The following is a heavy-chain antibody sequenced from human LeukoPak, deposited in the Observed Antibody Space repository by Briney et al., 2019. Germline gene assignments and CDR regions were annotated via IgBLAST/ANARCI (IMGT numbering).Heavy chain of an antibody. CDR3: ARDRLQLQS. V-gene: IGHV4-39*07. Sequence: PSETLSLTCVVSGGSISSTSYYWGWIRQPPGKGLEWIGSIYYSGSTYYNPSLKSRVTISVDTSKNQFSLKLSSVTAADTAVYYCARDRLQLQSWGQGTLVTVSS. D-gene: IGHD1-1*01. J-gene: IGHJ5*02. CDR2: IYYSGST. CDR1: GGSISSTSYY.